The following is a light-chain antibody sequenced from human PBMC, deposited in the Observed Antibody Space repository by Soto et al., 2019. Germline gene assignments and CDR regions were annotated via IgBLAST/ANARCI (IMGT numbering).Light chain of an antibody. V-gene: IGKV3-20*01. J-gene: IGKJ1*01. Sequence: EIVLTQSPGTLSLSPGERATLSCRASQSVSSSYLAWYQQKPGQAPRLLIYGASSRATGIPDRFSVSGSGTDFSLTISRLQPEDFAVYYCKQYASSSRTFGQGTKVEIK. CDR1: QSVSSSY. CDR2: GAS. CDR3: KQYASSSRT.